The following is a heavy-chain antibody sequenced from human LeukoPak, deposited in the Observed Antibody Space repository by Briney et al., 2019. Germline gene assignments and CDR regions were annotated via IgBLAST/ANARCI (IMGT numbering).Heavy chain of an antibody. V-gene: IGHV3-23*01. D-gene: IGHD3-9*01. CDR1: GFTFSTYA. CDR2: ISGGGDGT. J-gene: IGHJ4*02. CDR3: AKWGDYDVLTSYYVSDY. Sequence: GGSLRLSCAASGFTFSTYAMTWVRQAPGKGLEWVSTISGGGDGTHYADSVKGRFTISRDNSKNTLYLQMSNLRAEDTAVYYCAKWGDYDVLTSYYVSDYWGQGTLVTVSS.